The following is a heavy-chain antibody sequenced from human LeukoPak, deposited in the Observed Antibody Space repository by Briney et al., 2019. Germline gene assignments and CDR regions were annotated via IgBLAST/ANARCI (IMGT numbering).Heavy chain of an antibody. V-gene: IGHV4-4*02. J-gene: IGHJ4*02. CDR3: AREGGPYRPLDY. Sequence: PSETLSLTCGVSGGSITNTNYWTWVRQPPGKGLEWIGEVNLQGSTNYNPSLMGRVAIAVDTSENHISLQLTSVTAADTAVYYCAREGGPYRPLDYSGQGTLVTVAS. CDR1: GGSITNTNY. CDR2: VNLQGST.